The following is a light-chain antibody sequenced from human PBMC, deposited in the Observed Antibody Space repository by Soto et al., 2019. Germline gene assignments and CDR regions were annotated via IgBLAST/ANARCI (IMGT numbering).Light chain of an antibody. CDR2: GAS. V-gene: IGKV3D-15*01. CDR1: QSVRNN. J-gene: IGKJ1*01. Sequence: EIVMTQSPATLSVSPGERATLSCRASQSVRNNLAWYQQKPGQAPRLLIHGASTRATGIPARFSGSGSGTEFILTISSLQSEDIAVYYCQQYNDWPPWTFGQGTKVEIK. CDR3: QQYNDWPPWT.